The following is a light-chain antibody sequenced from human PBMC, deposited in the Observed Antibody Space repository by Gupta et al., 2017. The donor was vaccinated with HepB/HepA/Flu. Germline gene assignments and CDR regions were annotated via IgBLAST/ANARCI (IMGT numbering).Light chain of an antibody. CDR1: QSIRNY. Sequence: DIQMTQSPSSLSASVGDRVTIPCRASQSIRNYLDWYQQKPGKAPKLLIYTASRLQSGVPTRFSGSGSGTDFTLTISRLQPEDFASYYCQQSYSFPFTFGQGTKVEIK. CDR3: QQSYSFPFT. J-gene: IGKJ2*01. CDR2: TAS. V-gene: IGKV1-39*01.